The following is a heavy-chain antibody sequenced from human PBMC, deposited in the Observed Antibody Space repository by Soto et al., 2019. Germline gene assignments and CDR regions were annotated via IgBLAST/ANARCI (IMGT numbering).Heavy chain of an antibody. D-gene: IGHD3-3*01. CDR1: GGTFSSYA. V-gene: IGHV1-69*01. Sequence: QVQLVQSGAEVKKPGSSVKVSCKASGGTFSSYAISWERQAPGQGLEWMGGIIPIFGTANYAQKFQGRVTITADESTSTAYMELSSLRSEDTAVYYCARVDDNDFWSGYSLDYWGQGTLVTVSS. CDR3: ARVDDNDFWSGYSLDY. CDR2: IIPIFGTA. J-gene: IGHJ4*02.